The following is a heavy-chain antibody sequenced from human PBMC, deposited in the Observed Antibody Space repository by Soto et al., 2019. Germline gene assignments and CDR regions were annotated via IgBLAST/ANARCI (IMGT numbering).Heavy chain of an antibody. CDR3: TTDSLVLLLLEWTFDP. Sequence: EVQLVESGGGLVKPGGSLRLSCAASGFTFSNAWMSWVRQAPGKWLEWVGRIKSKTDGGTTDYAAPVKGRFTISRDGSKNTLYLQMNSLKTEDAAVYYCTTDSLVLLLLEWTFDPWGQGTLVTVSS. CDR1: GFTFSNAW. J-gene: IGHJ5*02. V-gene: IGHV3-15*01. D-gene: IGHD3-3*01. CDR2: IKSKTDGGTT.